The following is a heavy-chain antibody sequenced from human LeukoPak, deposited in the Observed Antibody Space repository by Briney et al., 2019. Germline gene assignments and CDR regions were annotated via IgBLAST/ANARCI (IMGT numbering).Heavy chain of an antibody. J-gene: IGHJ4*02. CDR2: ISGSGGGT. CDR1: GFTFSSYA. V-gene: IGHV3-23*01. CDR3: EKTTTGYSSGRYPGWPVDY. Sequence: GGSLRLSCAASGFTFSSYALSWVRQAPGKGLEWVSAISGSGGGTYYADSVKGRFTISRDISKNTLYLQMNSLSTEDTAIYYCEKTTTGYSSGRYPGWPVDYWGQGTLVTVSS. D-gene: IGHD6-19*01.